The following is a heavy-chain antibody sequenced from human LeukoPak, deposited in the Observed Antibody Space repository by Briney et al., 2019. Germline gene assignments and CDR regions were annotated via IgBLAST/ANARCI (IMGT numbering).Heavy chain of an antibody. CDR1: GFTFSSCV. Sequence: PGGSLRLSCAASGFTFSSCVMRWVRQAPGKGLEWVSALISSGGSTYYADSVKGRFTISRDNSKNTLYLQMHSLRVEDTAIYYCAKDGREWPRSLDYWGQGTLVTVSS. J-gene: IGHJ4*02. CDR3: AKDGREWPRSLDY. D-gene: IGHD5-12*01. V-gene: IGHV3-23*01. CDR2: LISSGGST.